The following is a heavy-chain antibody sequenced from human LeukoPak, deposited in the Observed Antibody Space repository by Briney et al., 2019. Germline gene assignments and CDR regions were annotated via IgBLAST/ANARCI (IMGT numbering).Heavy chain of an antibody. Sequence: PSETLSLTCAVSGGSISSGGYSWSWIRQPPGKGLEWIGYIYHSGSTYYNPSLKSRVTMSVDTSKNQFSLKLSSVTAADTAVYYCARGQYHLLYWYFDLWGRGTLVTVSS. V-gene: IGHV4-30-2*01. J-gene: IGHJ2*01. CDR2: IYHSGST. CDR3: ARGQYHLLYWYFDL. CDR1: GGSISSGGYS. D-gene: IGHD2-2*01.